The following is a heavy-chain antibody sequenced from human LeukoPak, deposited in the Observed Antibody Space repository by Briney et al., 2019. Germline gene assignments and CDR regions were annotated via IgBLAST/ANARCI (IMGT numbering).Heavy chain of an antibody. D-gene: IGHD4-17*01. J-gene: IGHJ4*02. CDR2: INHSGST. CDR3: AREDYGDEGYRY. CDR1: GGSFSGYY. Sequence: SETLSLACAVYGGSFSGYYWSWIRQPPGKGLEWIGEINHSGSTNYNPSLKSRVTISVDTSKNQFSLKLSSVTAADTAVYYCAREDYGDEGYRYWGQGTLVTVSS. V-gene: IGHV4-34*01.